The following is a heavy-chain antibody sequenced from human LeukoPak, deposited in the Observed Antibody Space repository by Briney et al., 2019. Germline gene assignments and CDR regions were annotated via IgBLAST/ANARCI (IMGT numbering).Heavy chain of an antibody. D-gene: IGHD1-26*01. CDR3: AKDFVGATTY. V-gene: IGHV3-74*01. CDR1: GFTFSDYW. Sequence: GGSLRLSCAASGFTFSDYWIHWVRQAPGKGLVWVSRINTDGSITNYADSVKGRFSISRDNAKNTLYLQMNSLRAEDTAVYYCAKDFVGATTYWGQGTLVTVSS. J-gene: IGHJ4*02. CDR2: INTDGSIT.